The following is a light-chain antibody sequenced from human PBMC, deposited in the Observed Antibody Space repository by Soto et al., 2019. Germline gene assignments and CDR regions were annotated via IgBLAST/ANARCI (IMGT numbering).Light chain of an antibody. Sequence: EIVLTQSPGTLSLSPGERATLSCRASQSVSSSYLAWYQQKPGQAPRLLIYGASSRATGIPDRFSGSGSGTDFTLTISRLEPEDFAVYYCQQDGSSAWTCGQGTKVEIK. CDR1: QSVSSSY. CDR3: QQDGSSAWT. CDR2: GAS. V-gene: IGKV3-20*01. J-gene: IGKJ1*01.